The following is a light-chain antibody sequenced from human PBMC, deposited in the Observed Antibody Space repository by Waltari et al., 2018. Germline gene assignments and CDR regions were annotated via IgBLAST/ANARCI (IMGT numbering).Light chain of an antibody. CDR3: QQYNNWPTWT. CDR2: GAS. Sequence: EVVMTQSPPTVSVSPGESVSFSCRASRGIGTSLVWYQQKPGPAPRPLIFGASTRVAGIPPRCSGNVSGTEFTLTITSLQSEDLAVYVCQQYNNWPTWTFGQGTKVEIK. J-gene: IGKJ1*01. V-gene: IGKV3-15*01. CDR1: RGIGTS.